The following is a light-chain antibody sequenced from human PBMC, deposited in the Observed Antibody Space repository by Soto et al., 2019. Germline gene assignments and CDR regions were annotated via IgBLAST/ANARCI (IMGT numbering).Light chain of an antibody. CDR2: EVS. Sequence: QSALTQPASVSGSPGQSITISCTGTSSDVGNYNLLSWYQVHPGKVPKLMVFEVSNRPSGVSYRFSGSKSGNTASLTISGLQAEDEADYFCSSYSISTAYLFGTGTKVTVL. V-gene: IGLV2-14*02. J-gene: IGLJ1*01. CDR1: SSDVGNYNL. CDR3: SSYSISTAYL.